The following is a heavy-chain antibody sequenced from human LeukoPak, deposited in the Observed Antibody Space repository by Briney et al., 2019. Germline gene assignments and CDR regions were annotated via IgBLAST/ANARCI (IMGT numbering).Heavy chain of an antibody. J-gene: IGHJ1*01. CDR1: GFTFDDYA. Sequence: GRSLRLSCAASGFTFDDYAMHWVRQAPGKGLEWVSGISWNSGSIGYADSVKGRFTISRDNAKNSLYLQMNSLRAEDTALYYCAKASTVTTAYFQHWGQGTLVTVSS. CDR2: ISWNSGSI. CDR3: AKASTVTTAYFQH. V-gene: IGHV3-9*01. D-gene: IGHD4-17*01.